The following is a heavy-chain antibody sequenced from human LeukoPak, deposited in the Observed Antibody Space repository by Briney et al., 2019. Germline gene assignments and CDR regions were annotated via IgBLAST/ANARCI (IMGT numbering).Heavy chain of an antibody. V-gene: IGHV4-59*08. CDR2: ISYSGST. J-gene: IGHJ4*02. CDR3: ARHPELYFFDY. D-gene: IGHD3-10*01. Sequence: SDTLSLTCTLSGPSISSYHWSWIPQPPGKGLEWLGYISYSGSTNYNPSLKSRVTISADTAKNQVSLTLSSVTAADTAVYYCARHPELYFFDYWGQGTLVTVSS. CDR1: GPSISSYH.